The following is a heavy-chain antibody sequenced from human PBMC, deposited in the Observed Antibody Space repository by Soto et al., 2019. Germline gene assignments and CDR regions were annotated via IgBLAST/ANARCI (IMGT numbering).Heavy chain of an antibody. CDR3: ATQRLRAITIFGVGIFDY. J-gene: IGHJ4*02. CDR2: FDPEDGET. D-gene: IGHD3-3*01. Sequence: GASVKVSCKVSGYTLTELSMHWVRQAPGKGLEWMGGFDPEDGETIYAQKFQGRVTMTEDTSTDTAYMELSSLRSGDTAVYYCATQRLRAITIFGVGIFDYWGQGTLVTVSS. CDR1: GYTLTELS. V-gene: IGHV1-24*01.